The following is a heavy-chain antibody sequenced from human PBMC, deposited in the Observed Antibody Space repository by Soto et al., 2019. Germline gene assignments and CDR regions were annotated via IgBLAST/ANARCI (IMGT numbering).Heavy chain of an antibody. CDR1: GFTFSSYG. D-gene: IGHD3-22*01. CDR3: AKVRHGYYYDSSGYYYSYFGY. V-gene: IGHV3-30*18. J-gene: IGHJ4*02. CDR2: ISYDGSNK. Sequence: RLSCAASGFTFSSYGMHWVRQAPGKGLEWVAVISYDGSNKYYADSVKGRFTISRDNSKNTLYLQMNSLRAEDTAVYYCAKVRHGYYYDSSGYYYSYFGYWGQGTLVTVSS.